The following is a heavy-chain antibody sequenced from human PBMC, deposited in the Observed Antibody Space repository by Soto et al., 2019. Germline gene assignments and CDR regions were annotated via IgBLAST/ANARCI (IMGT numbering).Heavy chain of an antibody. CDR3: ARDSDPNWNYQRSYDY. J-gene: IGHJ4*02. CDR1: GFTFSSYS. Sequence: PGGSLRLSCAASGFTFSSYSMNWVRQAPGKGLEWVSYISSSSSTIYYADSVKGRFTISRDNAKNSLYLQMNSLRAEDTAVYYCARDSDPNWNYQRSYDYWGQGTLVTVSS. V-gene: IGHV3-48*01. D-gene: IGHD1-7*01. CDR2: ISSSSSTI.